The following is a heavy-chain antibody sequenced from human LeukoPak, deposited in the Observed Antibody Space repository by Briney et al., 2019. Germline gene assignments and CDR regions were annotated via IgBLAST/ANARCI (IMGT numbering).Heavy chain of an antibody. CDR2: IKSKTHGGTT. CDR3: TTSPLPGVDY. CDR1: GFTFTNAW. J-gene: IGHJ4*02. V-gene: IGHV3-15*01. D-gene: IGHD7-27*01. Sequence: GGSLRLSCAASGFTFTNAWLTWVRRAPGKGLECVGRIKSKTHGGTTDYAAPVNGRFTISRDDSKNTLYLQMNSLKTEDTAVYYCTTSPLPGVDYWGRGTLVTVSS.